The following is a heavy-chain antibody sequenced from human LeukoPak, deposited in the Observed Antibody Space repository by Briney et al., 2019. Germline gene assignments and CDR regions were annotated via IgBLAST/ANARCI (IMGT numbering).Heavy chain of an antibody. CDR1: GFTFSGYS. D-gene: IGHD3-22*01. Sequence: GGSLRLSCEASGFTFSGYSMNWVRQAPGKGLEWVSFISGSSSIIHYADSVKGRFTISRDNAKNSLYLRMNSLRAEDTAVYYCARSGTTYYYDSGTRIWGQGTMVTVSS. CDR3: ARSGTTYYYDSGTRI. V-gene: IGHV3-48*04. J-gene: IGHJ3*02. CDR2: ISGSSSII.